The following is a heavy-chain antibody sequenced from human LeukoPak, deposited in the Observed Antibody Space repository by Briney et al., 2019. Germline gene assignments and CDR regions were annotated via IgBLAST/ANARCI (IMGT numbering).Heavy chain of an antibody. V-gene: IGHV3-21*01. CDR3: ARDLSPHYDFSANWFDP. Sequence: GGPLRLSCAPSGFTFSSYSMNWVRQAPGKGLEWVSSISSSSSYIYYADSVKGRFTISRDNAKNSLYLQMNSLRAEDTAVYYCARDLSPHYDFSANWFDPWGQGTLVTVSS. D-gene: IGHD3-3*01. CDR2: ISSSSSYI. J-gene: IGHJ5*02. CDR1: GFTFSSYS.